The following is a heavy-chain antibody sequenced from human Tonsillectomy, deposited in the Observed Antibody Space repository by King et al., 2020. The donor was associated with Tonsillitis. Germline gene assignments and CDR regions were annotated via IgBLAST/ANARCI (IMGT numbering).Heavy chain of an antibody. V-gene: IGHV3-23*01. D-gene: IGHD5-12*01. CDR2: ISGSGGST. CDR1: GITFSSYA. CDR3: AKDPAEGGYRENYFEY. J-gene: IGHJ4*02. Sequence: EVQLLESGGGLVQPGGSLRLSCAASGITFSSYAMSWVRQTPGKGLEWVSDISGSGGSTHYADSVKGRFTISRDNSKNKLYLQMNSLRAEDTAVYYCAKDPAEGGYRENYFEYWGQGTLVTVSS.